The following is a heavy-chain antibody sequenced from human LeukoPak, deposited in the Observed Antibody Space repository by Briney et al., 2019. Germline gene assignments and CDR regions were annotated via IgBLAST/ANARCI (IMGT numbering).Heavy chain of an antibody. Sequence: GGSLRLSCAASGFIFDNYAMYWVRQAPGKGLEWVSSITWNSDKIKYADSVRGRFTISRDNAKNSLYLQMDSLRAEDTAFYYCAKGGDLLTGYYKGFDYWSQGTLVTVSS. J-gene: IGHJ4*02. CDR3: AKGGDLLTGYYKGFDY. CDR1: GFIFDNYA. V-gene: IGHV3-9*01. D-gene: IGHD3-9*01. CDR2: ITWNSDKI.